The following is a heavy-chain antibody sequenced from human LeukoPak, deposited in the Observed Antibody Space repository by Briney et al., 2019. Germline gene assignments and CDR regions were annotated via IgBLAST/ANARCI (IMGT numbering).Heavy chain of an antibody. J-gene: IGHJ6*04. CDR1: GFTFSTYG. CDR2: ISTSGGNT. V-gene: IGHV3-23*01. Sequence: QPGGSLRLSYAASGFTFSTYGMSWVRQAPGKGLEWVSTISTSGGNTYYADSVKGRFTISRDNAKNSLYLQMNSLRAEDTAVYYCAELGITMIGGVWGKGTTVTISS. D-gene: IGHD3-10*02. CDR3: AELGITMIGGV.